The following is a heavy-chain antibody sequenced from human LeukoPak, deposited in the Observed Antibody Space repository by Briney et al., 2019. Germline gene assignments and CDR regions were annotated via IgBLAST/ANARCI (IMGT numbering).Heavy chain of an antibody. CDR2: ISGSGGGT. Sequence: PGGSLRLSCAVSGLTLSNYGMSWVRQAPGKGLEWVAGISGSGGGTNYADSVKGRFTISRDNHRNTLYLQMNSLRAEDTAVYFCAKRGVVIRVILVGFHKEAYYFDSWGRGALVTVSS. J-gene: IGHJ4*02. V-gene: IGHV3-23*01. CDR1: GLTLSNYG. CDR3: AKRGVVIRVILVGFHKEAYYFDS. D-gene: IGHD3-10*01.